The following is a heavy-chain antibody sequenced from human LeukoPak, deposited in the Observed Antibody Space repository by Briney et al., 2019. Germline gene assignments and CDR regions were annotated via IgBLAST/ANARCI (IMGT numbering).Heavy chain of an antibody. V-gene: IGHV3-30*02. D-gene: IGHD4-17*01. Sequence: PGGSLRLSCAASGFTFSSYGMHWVRQAPGKGLEWVAFIRYDGSNKYYADSVKGRFTISRDNSKNTLYLQMNSLRAEDTAVYYCAADYGEDYYYYGMDVWGQGTLVTVSS. CDR3: AADYGEDYYYYGMDV. CDR2: IRYDGSNK. CDR1: GFTFSSYG. J-gene: IGHJ6*02.